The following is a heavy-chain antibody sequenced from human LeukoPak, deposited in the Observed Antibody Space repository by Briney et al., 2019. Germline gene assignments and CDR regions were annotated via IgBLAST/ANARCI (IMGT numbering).Heavy chain of an antibody. J-gene: IGHJ4*02. CDR3: ARDRGSSGWYWGLLDY. CDR2: IIPIFGTA. Sequence: SVKVSCKASGGTFSSYAISWVRQAPGQGLEWMGGIIPIFGTANYAQKFQGRITITADESTSTAYMELSSLRSEDTAVYYCARDRGSSGWYWGLLDYWGQGTLVTVSS. CDR1: GGTFSSYA. D-gene: IGHD6-19*01. V-gene: IGHV1-69*13.